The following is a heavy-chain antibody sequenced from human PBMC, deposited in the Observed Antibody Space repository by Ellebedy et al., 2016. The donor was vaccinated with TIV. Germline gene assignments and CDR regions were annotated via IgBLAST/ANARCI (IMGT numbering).Heavy chain of an antibody. CDR1: GASISNYY. Sequence: SETLSLXXTISGASISNYYWSWFRQPAGKGLEWIGRVDTGGGTNYNPSLKSRVTMSVDTSKNQFSLKLTSVTAADTAVYYCARRSTSGPYNWFDPWGQGTLVTVSS. CDR3: ARRSTSGPYNWFDP. J-gene: IGHJ5*02. CDR2: VDTGGGT. V-gene: IGHV4-4*07. D-gene: IGHD6-19*01.